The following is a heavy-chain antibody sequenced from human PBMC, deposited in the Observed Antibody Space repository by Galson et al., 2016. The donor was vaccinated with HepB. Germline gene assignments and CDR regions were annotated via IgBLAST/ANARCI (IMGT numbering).Heavy chain of an antibody. CDR3: AGTERINDAFDI. Sequence: CKASGDTFSNHYVHWARQAPGQGPEWMGIINPSGATTFYAQKFQGRVTMTRDTSTNTVYMELISLKSDDTAVYYCAGTERINDAFDIWGQGTMVTVSS. V-gene: IGHV1-46*03. CDR1: GDTFSNHY. D-gene: IGHD2/OR15-2a*01. J-gene: IGHJ3*02. CDR2: INPSGATT.